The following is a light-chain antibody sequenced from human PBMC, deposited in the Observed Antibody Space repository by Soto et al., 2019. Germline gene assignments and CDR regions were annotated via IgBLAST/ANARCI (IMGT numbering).Light chain of an antibody. J-gene: IGKJ4*01. V-gene: IGKV3-20*01. Sequence: EIVLTQSPGTPSLSPGERATLSCRASQSVSSSYLAWYQQKPGQAPSLLIYVASSRATGIPDRFSGSGSGTDFTLTISRLEPEDFAAYYCQQYGSSPSLAFGGGNKVDLK. CDR3: QQYGSSPSLA. CDR1: QSVSSSY. CDR2: VAS.